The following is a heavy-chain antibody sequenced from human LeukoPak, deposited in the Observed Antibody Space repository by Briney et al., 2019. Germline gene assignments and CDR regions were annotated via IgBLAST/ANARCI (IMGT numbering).Heavy chain of an antibody. J-gene: IGHJ4*02. CDR2: ISYDGSNK. V-gene: IGHV3-30*01. CDR1: GFTFSSYA. Sequence: GGSRRLSCAASGFTFSSYAMHWVRQAPGKGLEWVAVISYDGSNKYYADSVKGRFTISRDNSKNTLYLQMNSLRAEDTAVYYCAREMATGGFDYWGQGTLVTVSS. D-gene: IGHD5-24*01. CDR3: AREMATGGFDY.